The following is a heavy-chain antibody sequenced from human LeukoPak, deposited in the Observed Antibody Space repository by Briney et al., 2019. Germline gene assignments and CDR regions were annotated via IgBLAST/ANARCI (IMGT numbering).Heavy chain of an antibody. D-gene: IGHD3-16*02. Sequence: SETLSLTCTVSGGSISSSSYYWGWIRQPPGKGLEWIGSIYYSGSTYYNPSLKSRVTISVDTSKNQFSLKLSSVTAADTAVYYCARDQITFGGVIAFDYWGQGTLVTVSS. CDR3: ARDQITFGGVIAFDY. CDR2: IYYSGST. J-gene: IGHJ4*02. CDR1: GGSISSSSYY. V-gene: IGHV4-39*07.